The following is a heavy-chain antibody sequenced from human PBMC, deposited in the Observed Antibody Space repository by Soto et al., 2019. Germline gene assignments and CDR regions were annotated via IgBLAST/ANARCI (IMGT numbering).Heavy chain of an antibody. Sequence: GXSVKVSCKASGYTFTSYGISWVRQAPRQGLEWMGWISAYNGNTNYAQKLQGRVTMTTDTSTSTAYMELRSLRSDDTAVYYCARALGPYSSGWYTVVYWGQGTLVTVSS. J-gene: IGHJ4*02. D-gene: IGHD6-19*01. CDR3: ARALGPYSSGWYTVVY. V-gene: IGHV1-18*01. CDR1: GYTFTSYG. CDR2: ISAYNGNT.